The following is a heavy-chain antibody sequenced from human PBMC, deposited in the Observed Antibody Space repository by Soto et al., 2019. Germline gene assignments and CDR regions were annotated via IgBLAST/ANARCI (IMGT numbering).Heavy chain of an antibody. J-gene: IGHJ4*02. CDR1: GGSISSGGYY. CDR3: AREGDRKVAARYFDY. Sequence: QVQLQESGPGLVKPSQTLSLTCTVSGGSISSGGYYWSWFGQTPGKGLGWIGYIYYSGSTYYNPSLKSRVTISVDTSKNQFSLKLSSVTAADTAVYYCAREGDRKVAARYFDYWGQGTLVTVSS. V-gene: IGHV4-31*03. D-gene: IGHD2-15*01. CDR2: IYYSGST.